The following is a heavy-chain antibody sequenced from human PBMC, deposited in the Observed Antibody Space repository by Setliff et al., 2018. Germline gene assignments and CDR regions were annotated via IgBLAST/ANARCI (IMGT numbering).Heavy chain of an antibody. CDR1: GLIHSELS. CDR3: ARDSRTVTTTIDY. CDR2: FDPEYGKT. V-gene: IGHV1-24*01. J-gene: IGHJ4*02. D-gene: IGHD4-17*01. Sequence: ASVKVSCKVFGLIHSELSRYWVRQAPGKELEWIGGFDPEYGKTFDAQKFQGRVTRTTDTSTSTAYMELRSLRSDDTAVYYCARDSRTVTTTIDYWGQGTLVTVSS.